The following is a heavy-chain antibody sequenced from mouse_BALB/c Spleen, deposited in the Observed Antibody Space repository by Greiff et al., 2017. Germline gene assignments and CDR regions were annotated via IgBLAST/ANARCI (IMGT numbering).Heavy chain of an antibody. CDR1: GFSLTSYG. J-gene: IGHJ2*01. V-gene: IGHV2-9*02. Sequence: VKLVESGPGLVAPSQSLSITCTVSGFSLTSYGVHWVRQPPGKGLEWLGVIWAGGSTNYNSALMSRLSISKDNSKSQVFLKMNSLQTDDTAMYYCVREGVRREDYFDYWGQGTTLTVSS. D-gene: IGHD2-14*01. CDR3: VREGVRREDYFDY. CDR2: IWAGGST.